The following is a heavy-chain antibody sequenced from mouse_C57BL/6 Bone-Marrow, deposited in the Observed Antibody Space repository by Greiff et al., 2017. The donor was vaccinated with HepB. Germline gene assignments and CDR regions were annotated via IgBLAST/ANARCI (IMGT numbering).Heavy chain of an antibody. V-gene: IGHV1-55*01. D-gene: IGHD1-1*01. CDR1: GYTFTSYW. Sequence: QVQLQQSGAELVKPGASVKMSCKASGYTFTSYWITWVKQRPGQGLEWIGDIYPGSGSTNYNEKFKGKATLTADKSSSTAYMQLSSLTSEDSAVYFCARNGYYYGSRRDWYFDVWGTGTTVTVSS. J-gene: IGHJ1*03. CDR3: ARNGYYYGSRRDWYFDV. CDR2: IYPGSGST.